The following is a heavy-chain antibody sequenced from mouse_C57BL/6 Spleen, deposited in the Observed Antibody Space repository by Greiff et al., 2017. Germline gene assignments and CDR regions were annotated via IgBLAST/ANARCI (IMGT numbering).Heavy chain of an antibody. CDR2: IYPGDGDT. CDR3: ARPAQAYYLDY. CDR1: GYAFSSYW. Sequence: QVQLQQSGAELVKPWDSVKISCKASGYAFSSYWKNWVKQRSGKGLVWSGQIYPGDGDTNYNGTLKGKATLTADKSYSTAYMQLSSLTSEDSAVYFCARPAQAYYLDYWGQGTTLTVSS. D-gene: IGHD3-2*02. V-gene: IGHV1-80*01. J-gene: IGHJ2*01.